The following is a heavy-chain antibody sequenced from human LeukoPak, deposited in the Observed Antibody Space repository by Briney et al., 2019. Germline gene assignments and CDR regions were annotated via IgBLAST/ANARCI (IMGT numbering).Heavy chain of an antibody. CDR2: IKEDGTEE. J-gene: IGHJ4*02. CDR3: ARGFSGEFDY. V-gene: IGHV3-7*01. CDR1: GFTFNSYW. D-gene: IGHD3-10*01. Sequence: GGSLRLSCAASGFTFNSYWMNWVRQAPGKGLEWVASIKEDGTEEYYVDSVKGQFTISRDNAKNSLYLQMNSLRAEDTALYYCARGFSGEFDYWGQGTLVTVSS.